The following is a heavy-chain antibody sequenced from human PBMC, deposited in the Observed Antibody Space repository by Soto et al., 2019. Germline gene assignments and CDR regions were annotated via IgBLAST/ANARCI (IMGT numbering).Heavy chain of an antibody. D-gene: IGHD3-10*01. Sequence: SVKVSCKASGGTFSSYTISWVRQAPGQGLEWMGRIIPILGIANYAQKFQGRVTITADKSTSTAYMELSSLRSEDTAAYYCARGGLGRGGALLYIWFDPWGRETLFPASS. CDR3: ARGGLGRGGALLYIWFDP. J-gene: IGHJ5*02. CDR1: GGTFSSYT. V-gene: IGHV1-69*02. CDR2: IIPILGIA.